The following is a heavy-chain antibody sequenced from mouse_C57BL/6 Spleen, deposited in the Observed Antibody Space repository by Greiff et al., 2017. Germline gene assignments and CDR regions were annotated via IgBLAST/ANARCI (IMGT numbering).Heavy chain of an antibody. CDR1: GYTFTSYW. Sequence: QVQLQQPGAELVRPGSLVKLSCKASGYTFTSYWMHWVKQRPIQGLEWIGNIDPSDSETHYNQKFKDKATLTVDKSSSTAYMQLSSLTSEDSAVYYCARSGYDYGGDYFDYWGQGTTLTVSS. CDR2: IDPSDSET. CDR3: ARSGYDYGGDYFDY. J-gene: IGHJ2*01. D-gene: IGHD2-4*01. V-gene: IGHV1-52*01.